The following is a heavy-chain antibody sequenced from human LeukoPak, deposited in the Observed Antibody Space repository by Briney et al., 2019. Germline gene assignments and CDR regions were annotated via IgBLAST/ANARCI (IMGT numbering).Heavy chain of an antibody. Sequence: GGSLRLSCAASGFTFSSSSMTWVRQAPGKGLEWVSSISSSSSYISYADSVKGRFTISSDNAKNSLYLQLNSLRPKDTAVYYCARGYCGDCYPDAFDIWGQGTMVTFSS. J-gene: IGHJ3*02. CDR1: GFTFSSSS. CDR2: ISSSSSYI. V-gene: IGHV3-21*01. D-gene: IGHD2-21*02. CDR3: ARGYCGDCYPDAFDI.